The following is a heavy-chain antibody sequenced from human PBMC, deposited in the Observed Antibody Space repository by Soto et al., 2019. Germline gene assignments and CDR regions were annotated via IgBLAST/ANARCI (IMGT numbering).Heavy chain of an antibody. CDR2: IYTSGST. J-gene: IGHJ3*02. CDR1: GGSISSCY. CDR3: ARVGKLELQGGAFDI. D-gene: IGHD1-7*01. Sequence: SETLSLTCTVSGGSISSCYWSWIRQPAGKGLEWIGRIYTSGSTNYNPSLKSRVTMSVDTSKNQFSLKLSSVTAADTAVYYCARVGKLELQGGAFDIWGQGTMVTVSS. V-gene: IGHV4-4*07.